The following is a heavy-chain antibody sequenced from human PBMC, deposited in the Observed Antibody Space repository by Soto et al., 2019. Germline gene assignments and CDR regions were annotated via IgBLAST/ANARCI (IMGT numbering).Heavy chain of an antibody. CDR1: GGTFSSYT. D-gene: IGHD5-18*01. J-gene: IGHJ6*03. V-gene: IGHV1-69*02. Sequence: SVKVSCKASGGTFSSYTISWVRQAPGQGLEWMGRIIPILGIANYAQKFQGRVTITADKSTSTAYMELSSLRSEDTAVYYCARGQEGRGYSYDQVHYYYYMDVWGKGTTVTVSS. CDR2: IIPILGIA. CDR3: ARGQEGRGYSYDQVHYYYYMDV.